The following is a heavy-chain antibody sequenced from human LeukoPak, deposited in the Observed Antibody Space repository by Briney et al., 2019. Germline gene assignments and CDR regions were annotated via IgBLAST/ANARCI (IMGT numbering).Heavy chain of an antibody. CDR3: ARVGIAAAGYYCYYYMDV. D-gene: IGHD6-13*01. V-gene: IGHV1-8*03. Sequence: ASVKVSCKASGYTFTSYDINWVRQATGQGLEWMGWMNPNSGNTGYAQKFQGRVTITRNTSISTAYMELSSLRSEDTAVYYCARVGIAAAGYYCYYYMDVWGKGTTVTVSS. CDR2: MNPNSGNT. J-gene: IGHJ6*03. CDR1: GYTFTSYD.